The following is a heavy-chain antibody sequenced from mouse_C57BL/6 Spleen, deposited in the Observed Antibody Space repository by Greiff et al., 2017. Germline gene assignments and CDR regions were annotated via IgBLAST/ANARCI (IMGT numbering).Heavy chain of an antibody. V-gene: IGHV1-81*01. D-gene: IGHD1-1*01. Sequence: VKLVESGAELARPGASVKLSCKASGYTFTSYGISWVKQRTGQGLEWIGEIYPRSGNTYYNEKFKGKATLTADKSSSTAYMELRSLTSEDSAVYFCARRGDYYGSSYWYFDVWGTGTTVTVSS. J-gene: IGHJ1*03. CDR3: ARRGDYYGSSYWYFDV. CDR2: IYPRSGNT. CDR1: GYTFTSYG.